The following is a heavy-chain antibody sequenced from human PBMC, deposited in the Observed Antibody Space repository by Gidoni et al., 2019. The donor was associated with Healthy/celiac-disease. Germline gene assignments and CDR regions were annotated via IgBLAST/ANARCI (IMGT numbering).Heavy chain of an antibody. D-gene: IGHD1-26*01. CDR1: GFTFSNAW. J-gene: IGHJ5*02. Sequence: EVQLVESGGGLVKPGGSLRLSCAASGFTFSNAWMSWVRQAPGKGLEWVGRIKSKTDGGTTDYAAPVKGRFTISRDDSKNTLYLQMNSLKTEDTAVYYCTTDKPWSYGGSWFDPWGQGTLVTVSS. CDR3: TTDKPWSYGGSWFDP. V-gene: IGHV3-15*01. CDR2: IKSKTDGGTT.